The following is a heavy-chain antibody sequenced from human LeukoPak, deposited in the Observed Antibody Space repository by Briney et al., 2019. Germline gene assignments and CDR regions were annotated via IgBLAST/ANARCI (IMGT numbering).Heavy chain of an antibody. CDR3: ARVKLLWFGESQAFDI. D-gene: IGHD3-10*01. CDR2: IYHSGST. CDR1: GGSISSGGYS. J-gene: IGHJ3*02. Sequence: PSETLSLTCAVSGGSISSGGYSWSWIRQPPGKGLEWIGYIYHSGSTYYNPSLKSRVTISVDRSKNQFSLKLSAVTAADTAVYYCARVKLLWFGESQAFDIWGQGTMVTVSS. V-gene: IGHV4-30-2*01.